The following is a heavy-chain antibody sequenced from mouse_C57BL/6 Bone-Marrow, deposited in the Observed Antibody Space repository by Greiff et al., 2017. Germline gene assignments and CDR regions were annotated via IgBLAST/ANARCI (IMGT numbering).Heavy chain of an antibody. J-gene: IGHJ2*01. D-gene: IGHD3-3*01. CDR1: GYTFTDYY. Sequence: EVQLQQSGPELVKPGASVKISCKASGYTFTDYYMNWVKQSHGKSLEWIGDINPNNGGTSYKQKFKGKATLTVDKSSSTAYMELRSLTSEDSAVYYCASRGPVYYFDYWGQGTTLTVSS. V-gene: IGHV1-26*01. CDR3: ASRGPVYYFDY. CDR2: INPNNGGT.